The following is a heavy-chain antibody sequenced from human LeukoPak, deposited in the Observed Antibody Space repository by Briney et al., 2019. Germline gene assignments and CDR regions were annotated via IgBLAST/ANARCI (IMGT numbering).Heavy chain of an antibody. Sequence: SQTLSLTCAVSGDSISSGAYSWSWIRRPPGKGLEWIGYIYHSGTTYYNPSLKSRVTISVDTSKNQFSLKLSSVTAADTAVYYCARVPGDYYFDYWGQGTLVTVSS. CDR1: GDSISSGAYS. CDR3: ARVPGDYYFDY. V-gene: IGHV4-30-2*01. J-gene: IGHJ4*02. CDR2: IYHSGTT. D-gene: IGHD4-17*01.